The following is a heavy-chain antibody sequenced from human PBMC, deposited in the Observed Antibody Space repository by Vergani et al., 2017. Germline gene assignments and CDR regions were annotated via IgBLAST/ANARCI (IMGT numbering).Heavy chain of an antibody. CDR1: GGTFSSYA. J-gene: IGHJ3*02. CDR3: ARDRAPYYYDSSGYFDAFDI. D-gene: IGHD3-22*01. Sequence: QVQLVQSGAEVKKPGASVKVSCKASGGTFSSYAISWVRQAPGQGLEWMGRIIPILGIANYAQKFQGRVTITADKSTSTAYMELSSLRSEDTAVYYCARDRAPYYYDSSGYFDAFDIWGQGTMVTVSS. CDR2: IIPILGIA. V-gene: IGHV1-69*04.